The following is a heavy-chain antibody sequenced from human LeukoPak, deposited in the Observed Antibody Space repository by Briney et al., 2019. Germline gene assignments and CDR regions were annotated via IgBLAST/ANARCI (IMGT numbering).Heavy chain of an antibody. V-gene: IGHV3-33*06. CDR1: GFTFSSYG. CDR2: IWYDGSNK. D-gene: IGHD5-24*01. CDR3: AKDQAGDGYNSM. J-gene: IGHJ4*02. Sequence: GGSLRLSCAASGFTFSSYGMHWVRQAPGKGLEWVAVIWYDGSNKYYADSVKGRFTISRDNSKNTLYLQMNSLRAEDTAIYYCAKDQAGDGYNSMWGQGTRVTVSS.